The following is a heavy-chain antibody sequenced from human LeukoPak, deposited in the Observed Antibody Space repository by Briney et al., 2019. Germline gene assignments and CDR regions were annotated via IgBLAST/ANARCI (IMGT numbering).Heavy chain of an antibody. CDR2: IIPIFGTA. Sequence: ASVKVSCKASGGTFSNYAISWVRQAPGQGLEWMGGIIPIFGTANYAQKFQGRVTITADESTSTAYMELSSLRSEDTAVYYCASSPVTWIQLWFGYWGQGTLVTVSS. J-gene: IGHJ4*02. D-gene: IGHD5-18*01. CDR3: ASSPVTWIQLWFGY. V-gene: IGHV1-69*13. CDR1: GGTFSNYA.